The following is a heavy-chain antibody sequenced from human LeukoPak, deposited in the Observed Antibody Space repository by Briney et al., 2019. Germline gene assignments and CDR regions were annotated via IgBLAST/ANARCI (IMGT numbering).Heavy chain of an antibody. D-gene: IGHD6-19*01. CDR1: GFRFSNHY. J-gene: IGHJ4*02. CDR2: INEDGSNK. Sequence: GGSLRLSCTASGFRFSNHYMRWIRQAPGKGLEWVANINEDGSNKWHLGSVKGRFTVSRDNARNSLYLQMNSLRVEDTAVYYCTRVIVAVPGYFDYFDFWGQGVLVTVSS. CDR3: TRVIVAVPGYFDYFDF. V-gene: IGHV3-7*01.